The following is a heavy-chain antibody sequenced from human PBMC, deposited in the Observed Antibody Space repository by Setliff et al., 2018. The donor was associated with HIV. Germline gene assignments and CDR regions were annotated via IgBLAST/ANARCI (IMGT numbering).Heavy chain of an antibody. D-gene: IGHD3-22*01. J-gene: IGHJ2*01. CDR1: GFTFRNYG. Sequence: PGGSLRLSCAATGFTFRNYGMHWVRQAPGKGLEWVAVISSDGSHKYYADSVKGRSTISRDNAKSSLYLQMNSLRAEDTAVYYCARVRRDRSGPYPRDYWYFDLWGRGTLVTVSS. CDR3: ARVRRDRSGPYPRDYWYFDL. CDR2: ISSDGSHK. V-gene: IGHV3-33*08.